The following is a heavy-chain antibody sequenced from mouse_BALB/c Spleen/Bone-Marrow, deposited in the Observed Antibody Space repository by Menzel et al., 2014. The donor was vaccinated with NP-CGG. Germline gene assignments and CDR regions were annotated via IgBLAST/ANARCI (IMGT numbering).Heavy chain of an antibody. J-gene: IGHJ4*01. Sequence: EVKLVESGGGLVKPGGSLKLSCAASGFTFSSYAMSWVRQTPEKRLEWVASIISGGSNYYPDSVKGRFTISRDNARNILYLQMSSLRSEDTAMYYCAGITTVDYWGQGTSVTVSS. CDR2: IISGGSN. CDR3: AGITTVDY. D-gene: IGHD1-1*01. CDR1: GFTFSSYA. V-gene: IGHV5-6-5*01.